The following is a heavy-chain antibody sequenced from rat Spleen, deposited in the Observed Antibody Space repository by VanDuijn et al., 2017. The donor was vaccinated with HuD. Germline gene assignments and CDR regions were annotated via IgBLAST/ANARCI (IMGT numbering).Heavy chain of an antibody. CDR3: VNTYYGYWFGY. V-gene: IGHV5-31*01. D-gene: IGHD1-9*01. J-gene: IGHJ3*01. Sequence: EVQLVESGGGLVQPGTSLKLSCVASGFTFNNYWMTWIRQVPGKGLEWVASITNASGRTYYPDSVKGRFTISRDNAKSTLYLQMGSLRSEDTATYYCVNTYYGYWFGYWGQGTLVTVSS. CDR2: ITNASGRT. CDR1: GFTFNNYW.